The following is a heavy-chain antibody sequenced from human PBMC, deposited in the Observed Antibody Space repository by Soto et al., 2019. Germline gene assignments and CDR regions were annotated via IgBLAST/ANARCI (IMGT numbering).Heavy chain of an antibody. CDR2: IRSKANSYAT. V-gene: IGHV3-73*02. D-gene: IGHD2-15*01. CDR3: TRQVAYYYGMDV. CDR1: GFTFSGSA. J-gene: IGHJ6*02. Sequence: EVQLVESGGGLVQPGGSLKLSCAASGFTFSGSAMHWVRQASGKGLEWVGRIRSKANSYATAYAASVKGRFTISRDDSKNTAYLQMNSLKTEDTAVYYCTRQVAYYYGMDVCGQGTTVTVSS.